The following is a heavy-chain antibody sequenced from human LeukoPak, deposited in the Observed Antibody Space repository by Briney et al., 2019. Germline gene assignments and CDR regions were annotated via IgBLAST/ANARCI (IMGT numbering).Heavy chain of an antibody. D-gene: IGHD3-3*01. CDR1: GGSFSGYY. CDR3: AREVYDFWSGPLAFDI. J-gene: IGHJ3*02. CDR2: INHSGST. Sequence: SETLSLTCAVYGGSFSGYYWSWIRQPPGKGLEWIGEINHSGSTNYNPSLKSRVTISVDTSKNQFSLKLSSVTAADTAVYYCAREVYDFWSGPLAFDIWGQGTMVTVSS. V-gene: IGHV4-34*01.